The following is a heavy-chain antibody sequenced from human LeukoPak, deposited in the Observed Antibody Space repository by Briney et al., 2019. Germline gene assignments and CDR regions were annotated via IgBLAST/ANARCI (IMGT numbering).Heavy chain of an antibody. CDR2: IGSRGSTI. CDR1: GFTFSGYY. D-gene: IGHD3-22*01. V-gene: IGHV3-11*01. J-gene: IGHJ4*02. Sequence: PGGSLRLSCAASGFTFSGYYMSWIRQAPGKGLEWVSYIGSRGSTIYYADSVKGRFTISRDNSKNTLYLQMNSLRAEDTAVYYCAKGITMIVVDLYYFDYWGQGTLVTVSS. CDR3: AKGITMIVVDLYYFDY.